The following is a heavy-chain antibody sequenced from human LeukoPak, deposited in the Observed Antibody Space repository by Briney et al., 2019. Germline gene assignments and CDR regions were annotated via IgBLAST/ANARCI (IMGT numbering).Heavy chain of an antibody. V-gene: IGHV4-59*08. J-gene: IGHJ4*02. D-gene: IGHD4-23*01. CDR1: GSISSYY. CDR3: AGLRSTVAWASFDY. Sequence: SETLSLTCIVSGSISSYYWTWIRQPPGKGLEWIGHSYFTGNPNYNPSLKSRVTISVDPPKNQFSLKLTSVIAADTAVYYCAGLRSTVAWASFDYWGQGILATVSS. CDR2: SYFTGNP.